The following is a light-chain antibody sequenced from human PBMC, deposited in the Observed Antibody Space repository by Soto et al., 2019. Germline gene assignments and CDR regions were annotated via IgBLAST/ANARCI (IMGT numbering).Light chain of an antibody. CDR3: MQALRGFT. CDR2: VAS. V-gene: IGKV1-39*01. Sequence: DIQMTQSPSSLSASVGDRVTITCRASQSISTFLNWYQQRPGEAPKLLIYVASNLQTGVPSRFSGSGSGTDFTLKISRVEAEDVGVYYCMQALRGFTFGPGTKVDIK. J-gene: IGKJ3*01. CDR1: QSISTF.